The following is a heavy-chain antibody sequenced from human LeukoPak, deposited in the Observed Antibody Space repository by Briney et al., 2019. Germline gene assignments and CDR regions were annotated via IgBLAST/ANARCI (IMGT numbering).Heavy chain of an antibody. D-gene: IGHD3-22*01. Sequence: ASVKVSCKASGYTFTSYDINWVRQATGQGLEWMGWMNPNSGNTGYAQKFQGRVTITRNTSISTAYMELSSLRSEDTAVYYCAIDSSGYYYRLDYWGQGTLVTVSS. CDR2: MNPNSGNT. CDR1: GYTFTSYD. J-gene: IGHJ4*02. CDR3: AIDSSGYYYRLDY. V-gene: IGHV1-8*03.